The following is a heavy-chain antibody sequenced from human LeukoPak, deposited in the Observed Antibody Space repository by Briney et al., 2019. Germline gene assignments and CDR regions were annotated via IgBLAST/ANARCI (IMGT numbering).Heavy chain of an antibody. D-gene: IGHD1-1*01. CDR3: AKTVEVERQGDAFDI. J-gene: IGHJ3*02. V-gene: IGHV3-30*02. Sequence: GGSLRLSCAASGFTFRSYGIHWVRPAPGKRLEWVAFIRYDGSDKFYADSVKGRFTISRDNSKNMPYLQMNSLRTEDTAVYYCAKTVEVERQGDAFDIWGQGTMVTVSS. CDR1: GFTFRSYG. CDR2: IRYDGSDK.